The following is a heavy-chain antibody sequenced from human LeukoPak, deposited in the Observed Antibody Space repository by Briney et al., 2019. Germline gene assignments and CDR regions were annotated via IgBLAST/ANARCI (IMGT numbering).Heavy chain of an antibody. Sequence: SETLSLTCTVSGGSISSSSYYWGWIRQPPGKGLEWLGSIYYSGSTYYNPSLKSRVTISVDTSKNQFSLKLSSVTAADTAVYYCARNGIVGATTSPGGGQGTLVTVSS. J-gene: IGHJ4*02. CDR1: GGSISSSSYY. D-gene: IGHD1-26*01. V-gene: IGHV4-39*07. CDR2: IYYSGST. CDR3: ARNGIVGATTSPG.